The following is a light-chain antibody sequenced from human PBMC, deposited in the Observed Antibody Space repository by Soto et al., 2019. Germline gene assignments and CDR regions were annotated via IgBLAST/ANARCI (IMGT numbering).Light chain of an antibody. CDR3: QQFGSSPWT. CDR2: GAS. Sequence: EIVLTQSPGTLSLSPGERATLSCRASQSVSSSYLAWYQQKPGQAPRLLIYGASSWATGIPDRFSGSGSGTDFTLTISGLEPEDFAVYYCQQFGSSPWTFGQGTKVDIK. CDR1: QSVSSSY. V-gene: IGKV3-20*01. J-gene: IGKJ1*01.